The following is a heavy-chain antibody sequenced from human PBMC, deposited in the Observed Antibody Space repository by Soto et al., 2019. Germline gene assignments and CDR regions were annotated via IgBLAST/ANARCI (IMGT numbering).Heavy chain of an antibody. CDR1: GYTFTSYY. V-gene: IGHV1-46*01. CDR2: INPSGGST. D-gene: IGHD2-2*01. Sequence: GASVKVSCKASGYTFTSYYMHWVRQAPGQGLEWMGIINPSGGSTSYAQKFQGRVTMTRDTSTSTVYMELSSLRSEDTAVYYCARDRLIVVVPAATAHGMDVWGQGTTVTVSS. J-gene: IGHJ6*02. CDR3: ARDRLIVVVPAATAHGMDV.